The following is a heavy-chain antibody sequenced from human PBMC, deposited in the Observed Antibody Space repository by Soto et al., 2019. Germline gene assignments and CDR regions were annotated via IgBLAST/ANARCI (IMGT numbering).Heavy chain of an antibody. Sequence: PGGSLRRSWATSGFTFSGYEMNWVRQGPGKGLEWVSYISSSGTAIYYADSVKGRFTISRDNAKNSLFLQMNSLRAEDTAVYYCMRARLYYSGSGTPLWFDPWGQGTLVTVSS. CDR1: GFTFSGYE. V-gene: IGHV3-48*03. CDR3: MRARLYYSGSGTPLWFDP. CDR2: ISSSGTAI. J-gene: IGHJ5*02. D-gene: IGHD3-10*01.